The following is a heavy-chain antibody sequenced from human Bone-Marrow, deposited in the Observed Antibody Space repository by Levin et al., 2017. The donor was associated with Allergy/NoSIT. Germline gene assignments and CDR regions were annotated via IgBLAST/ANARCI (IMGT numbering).Heavy chain of an antibody. D-gene: IGHD6-6*01. CDR2: ISSNGGST. V-gene: IGHV3-64D*06. J-gene: IGHJ3*02. Sequence: GGSLRLSCSASGFTFSSYAMHWVRQAPGKGLEYVSAISSNGGSTYYADSVKGRFTISRDNSKNTLYLQMSSLRAEDTAVYYCVKDRAIAARPGGAFDIWGQGTMVTVSS. CDR3: VKDRAIAARPGGAFDI. CDR1: GFTFSSYA.